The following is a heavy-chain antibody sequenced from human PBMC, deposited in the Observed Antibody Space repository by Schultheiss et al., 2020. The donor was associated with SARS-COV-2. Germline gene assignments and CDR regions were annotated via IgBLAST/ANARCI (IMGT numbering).Heavy chain of an antibody. Sequence: GGSLRLSCAASGFTFNSYGMHWVRQAPGKGLEWVAVIWYDGSNQYYVDSVKGRFTISRDNSENTLYLQMNSLRAEDTAVYYCARDMEGYYYYGMDVWGQGTTVTVSS. D-gene: IGHD1-1*01. J-gene: IGHJ6*02. CDR3: ARDMEGYYYYGMDV. CDR1: GFTFNSYG. V-gene: IGHV3-33*01. CDR2: IWYDGSNQ.